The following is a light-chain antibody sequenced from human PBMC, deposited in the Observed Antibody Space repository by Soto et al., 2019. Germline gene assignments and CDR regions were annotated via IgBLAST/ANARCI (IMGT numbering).Light chain of an antibody. CDR1: QSISSY. Sequence: DIQMTQSPSSLSASVGDRVTITCRASQSISSYLNWYQQKPGEAPKLLIYAASSLQSGVPSRFSGSGSGTDFTLTISSLQPEDFANYYCQQSYSTPPWTFGQGTKVDIK. CDR2: AAS. CDR3: QQSYSTPPWT. J-gene: IGKJ1*01. V-gene: IGKV1-39*01.